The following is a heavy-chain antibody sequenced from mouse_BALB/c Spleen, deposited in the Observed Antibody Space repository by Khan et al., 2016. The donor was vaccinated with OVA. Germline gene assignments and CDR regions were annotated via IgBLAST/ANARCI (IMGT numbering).Heavy chain of an antibody. CDR2: IFPGSNTP. Sequence: QVQLKQSGPEVVKPGASLKVSCKASGYTFTDYIIGWVKQSTRQGLEWIGDIFPGSNTPYYNETFKDKATLTADISSNTAYMQLSSLTSEDSAVYFCARGGYSAFSYWGQGTLVTVSA. D-gene: IGHD2-3*01. V-gene: IGHV1-77*01. CDR1: GYTFTDYI. J-gene: IGHJ3*01. CDR3: ARGGYSAFSY.